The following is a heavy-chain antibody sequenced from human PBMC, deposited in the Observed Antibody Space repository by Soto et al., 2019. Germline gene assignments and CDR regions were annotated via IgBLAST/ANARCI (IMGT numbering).Heavy chain of an antibody. CDR1: GDSVSSNSAA. D-gene: IGHD6-6*01. J-gene: IGHJ5*02. CDR3: AREYSSSPATSYNWFDP. CDR2: TYYRSKWYN. V-gene: IGHV6-1*01. Sequence: SQTLSLTCAISGDSVSSNSAAWNWIRQSPSRGLEWLGRTYYRSKWYNDYAVSVKSRITINPDTSKNQFSLQLNSVTPEDTAVYYCAREYSSSPATSYNWFDPWGQGTLVTVSS.